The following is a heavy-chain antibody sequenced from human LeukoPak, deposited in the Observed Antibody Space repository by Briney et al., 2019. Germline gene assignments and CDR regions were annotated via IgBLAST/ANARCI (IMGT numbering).Heavy chain of an antibody. Sequence: GGSLRLSCAASGFTFSSYSMNWVRQAPGKGLEWVSSISSSSSYIYYADSVKGRFTISRDNAKNSLYLQMNSPRAEDTAVYYCARARAPLPHAIFGVVIGWGQGTLVTVSS. D-gene: IGHD3-3*01. CDR3: ARARAPLPHAIFGVVIG. J-gene: IGHJ4*02. V-gene: IGHV3-21*01. CDR2: ISSSSSYI. CDR1: GFTFSSYS.